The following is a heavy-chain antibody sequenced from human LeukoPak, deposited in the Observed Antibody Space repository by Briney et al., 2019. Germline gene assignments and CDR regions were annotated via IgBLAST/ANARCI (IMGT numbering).Heavy chain of an antibody. CDR3: AKRREYCSGGTCGSEYFQH. CDR2: ISGSGDIT. J-gene: IGHJ1*01. Sequence: PGGSLRLSCAASGFTFSSYGMTWVRQAPGKGLEWVSAISGSGDITLYADSVKGRFTISRDNSKNTLCLQMNSLRAEDTAIYYCAKRREYCSGGTCGSEYFQHWGQGTLVTVSS. V-gene: IGHV3-23*01. D-gene: IGHD2-15*01. CDR1: GFTFSSYG.